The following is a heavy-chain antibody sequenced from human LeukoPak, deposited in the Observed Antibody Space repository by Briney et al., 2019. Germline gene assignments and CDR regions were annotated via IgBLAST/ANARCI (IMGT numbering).Heavy chain of an antibody. V-gene: IGHV4-59*08. Sequence: PSEALSLTCTVSGGSISPYYWNWIRQPPGKGLEWIGFIYYGGSTNYNPSLKSRVTISVDTSKNQFSLKLSSVTAADTAVYYCARLGGVEVGASWFDPWGQGTLVTVSS. CDR2: IYYGGST. CDR3: ARLGGVEVGASWFDP. J-gene: IGHJ5*02. D-gene: IGHD1-26*01. CDR1: GGSISPYY.